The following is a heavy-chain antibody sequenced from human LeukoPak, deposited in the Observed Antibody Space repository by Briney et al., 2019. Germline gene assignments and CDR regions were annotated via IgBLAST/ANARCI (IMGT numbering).Heavy chain of an antibody. D-gene: IGHD2-15*01. J-gene: IGHJ3*02. V-gene: IGHV1-2*02. Sequence: GASVKVSCKASGYTLTDYYIHWVRQAPGQGLEWMGWINPNSGGTNYAQKFQGRVTMTRDTSISTAYMELSRLRSDDTAVYYCARGSPLVGYCSGGSCYEDAFDIWGQGTMVTVSS. CDR1: GYTLTDYY. CDR2: INPNSGGT. CDR3: ARGSPLVGYCSGGSCYEDAFDI.